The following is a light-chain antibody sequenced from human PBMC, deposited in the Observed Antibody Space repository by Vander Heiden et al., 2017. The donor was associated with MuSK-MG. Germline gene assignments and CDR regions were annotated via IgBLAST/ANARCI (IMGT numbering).Light chain of an antibody. CDR1: SSDIGGYNY. CDR2: EVT. V-gene: IGLV2-8*01. Sequence: SALTQPPSASGSPGQSVTISCTGTSSDIGGYNYVSWYQQHPGKAPKLVIFEVTKRPSGVPDRFAGSKSGNTASLTVSGLQTEDEADYYCSSHAGNSNVVFGGGTKLTVL. CDR3: SSHAGNSNVV. J-gene: IGLJ2*01.